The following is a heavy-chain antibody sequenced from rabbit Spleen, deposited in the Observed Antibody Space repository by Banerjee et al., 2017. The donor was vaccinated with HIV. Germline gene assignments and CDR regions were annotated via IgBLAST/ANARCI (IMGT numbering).Heavy chain of an antibody. CDR2: INIVTGKS. D-gene: IGHD1-1*01. CDR3: ARDLVAVIGWNFNL. V-gene: IGHV1S45*01. Sequence: EQLEESGGGLVQPEGSLTLTCKASGVSLHDKDVMCWVRQAPVKGLEWIACINIVTGKSVYARWAKGRFTMSRTSSTTVTLQMTSLTAADTATYFCARDLVAVIGWNFNLWGPGSLVTGS. CDR1: GVSLHDKDV. J-gene: IGHJ4*01.